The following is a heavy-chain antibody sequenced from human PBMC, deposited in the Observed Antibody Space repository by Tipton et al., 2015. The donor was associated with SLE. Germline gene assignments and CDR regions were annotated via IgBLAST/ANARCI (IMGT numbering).Heavy chain of an antibody. Sequence: TLSLTCTVSGGSIISGAYYWSWIRQHPGKGLEWIGYIFYSGSTYYNPTLKSRINISVDRSENQFSLKLSSVTAADTAVYYCARSAIFGVIMGGYFDYWGQGTLVTVSS. D-gene: IGHD3-3*01. CDR2: IFYSGST. J-gene: IGHJ4*02. V-gene: IGHV4-31*03. CDR1: GGSIISGAYY. CDR3: ARSAIFGVIMGGYFDY.